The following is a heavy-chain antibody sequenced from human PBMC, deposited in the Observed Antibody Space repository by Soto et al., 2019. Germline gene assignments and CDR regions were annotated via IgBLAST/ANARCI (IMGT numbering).Heavy chain of an antibody. D-gene: IGHD1-1*01. CDR3: ARRAETNGWNGFGADKYYFDF. CDR1: GYTFTSYD. CDR2: MNPNTGNS. J-gene: IGHJ4*02. Sequence: ASVKVSCKASGYTFTSYDIYWVRQATGQGLEWMGWMNPNTGNSAYTQKFQGRVTVTSDTSINTVHMELSSLRSEDTAVYYCARRAETNGWNGFGADKYYFDFWGQGTLVTVSS. V-gene: IGHV1-8*01.